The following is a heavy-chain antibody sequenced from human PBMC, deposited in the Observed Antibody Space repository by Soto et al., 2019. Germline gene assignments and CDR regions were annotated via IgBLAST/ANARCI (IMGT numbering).Heavy chain of an antibody. CDR1: GYSFAGYW. Sequence: GESLKISCKGSGYSFAGYWITWVRQKPGKGLEWMGRIDPSDSQTYYSPSFRGHVTISATKSITTVFLQWSSLRASDTAMYYCARQIYDSDTGPNFQYYFDSWGQGTPVTVTS. CDR3: ARQIYDSDTGPNFQYYFDS. CDR2: IDPSDSQT. J-gene: IGHJ4*02. D-gene: IGHD3-22*01. V-gene: IGHV5-10-1*01.